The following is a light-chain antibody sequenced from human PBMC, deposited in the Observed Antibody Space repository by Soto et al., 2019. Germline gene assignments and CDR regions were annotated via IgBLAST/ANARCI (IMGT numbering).Light chain of an antibody. Sequence: QSALTQPPSVSGAPGQRVTISCTGSSSNIGAGYDVHWYQQLPGTAPKLLIYGNSNRPSGVPDRFSGSKSGTSASLAITGLQAEDEADYYCQSYDSSLRLVFGGGTKLTV. CDR2: GNS. CDR3: QSYDSSLRLV. J-gene: IGLJ2*01. CDR1: SSNIGAGYD. V-gene: IGLV1-40*01.